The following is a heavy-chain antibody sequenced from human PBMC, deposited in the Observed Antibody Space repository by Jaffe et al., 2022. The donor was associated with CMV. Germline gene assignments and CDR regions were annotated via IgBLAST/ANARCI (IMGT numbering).Heavy chain of an antibody. CDR2: INHSGST. CDR1: GGSFSGYY. Sequence: QVQLQQWGAGLLKPSETLSLTCAVYGGSFSGYYWSWIRQPPGKGLEWIGEINHSGSTNYNPSLKSRVTISVDTSKNQFSLKLSSVTAADTAVYYCARATYYYDRGRFGAEYFQHWGQGTLVTVSS. D-gene: IGHD3-22*01. CDR3: ARATYYYDRGRFGAEYFQH. J-gene: IGHJ1*01. V-gene: IGHV4-34*01.